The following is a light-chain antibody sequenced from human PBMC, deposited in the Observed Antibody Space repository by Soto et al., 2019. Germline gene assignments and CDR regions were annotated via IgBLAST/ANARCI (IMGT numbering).Light chain of an antibody. CDR1: QSISNF. CDR2: TTS. V-gene: IGKV1-39*01. Sequence: DIQMTQSPSSVSASVGDRVTITCRASQSISNFLNWYQQKPGKAPKLLIHTTSSLQSGVPSRFSASGTGTDFTLTISSLQPEDFATYYCQQSYSTPQTFGGGTKVEI. CDR3: QQSYSTPQT. J-gene: IGKJ4*01.